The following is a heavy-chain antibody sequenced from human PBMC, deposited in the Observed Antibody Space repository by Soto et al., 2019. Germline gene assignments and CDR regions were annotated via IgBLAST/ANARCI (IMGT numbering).Heavy chain of an antibody. CDR2: ITAKSGST. V-gene: IGHV3-23*01. CDR3: AKVQPSLTTRPDYFDR. Sequence: EVQLLESGGGLVQPGGSLRLSCAASGFTFSSYAMNWVRQAPGKGLEWVSSITAKSGSTYYADSVKGRFTISRDNSKNTLSLQMNSLRVEHTAVYYCAKVQPSLTTRPDYFDRWGQGTLVTVSS. D-gene: IGHD6-6*01. CDR1: GFTFSSYA. J-gene: IGHJ4*02.